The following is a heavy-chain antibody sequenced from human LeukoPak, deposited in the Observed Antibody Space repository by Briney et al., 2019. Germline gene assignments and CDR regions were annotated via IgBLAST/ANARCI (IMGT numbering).Heavy chain of an antibody. D-gene: IGHD1-26*01. CDR2: ISGSGGST. Sequence: GGSLRLSCAASGLTFSSYAMSWVRQAPGKGLEWVSAISGSGGSTYYAESVKGRFTISRDNSKNTLYLQMNSLRAEDTAAYYCAKGGWELLLGAFDIWGQGTMVTVSS. V-gene: IGHV3-23*01. CDR1: GLTFSSYA. CDR3: AKGGWELLLGAFDI. J-gene: IGHJ3*02.